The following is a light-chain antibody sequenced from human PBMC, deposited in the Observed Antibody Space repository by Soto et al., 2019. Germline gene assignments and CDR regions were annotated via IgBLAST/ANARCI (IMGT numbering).Light chain of an antibody. CDR2: AAS. CDR3: LQHHDYPWT. V-gene: IGKV1-17*03. CDR1: KGVSNY. Sequence: DIQLTQSPSVMPGSVGDRVPTPGRASKGVSNYVAWFQQKPGKAPKRLIFAASASQSGVPSRFSGSGSGTAFTLTISRLQPEDFATYFCLQHHDYPWTFGQGTKVDIK. J-gene: IGKJ1*01.